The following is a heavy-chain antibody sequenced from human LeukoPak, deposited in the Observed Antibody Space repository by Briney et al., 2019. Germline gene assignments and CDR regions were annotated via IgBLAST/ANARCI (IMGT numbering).Heavy chain of an antibody. CDR3: ARNAVPDRPFSGMDV. V-gene: IGHV1-18*01. CDR1: GHTFTSYG. CDR2: ISAYNGNT. D-gene: IGHD2-2*01. Sequence: ASVKVSCKASGHTFTSYGISWVRQAPGQGLEWMGWISAYNGNTNYAQKLQGRVTMTTDTSTSTAYMELSSLRSEDTAVYYCARNAVPDRPFSGMDVWGKGTTVTVSS. J-gene: IGHJ6*04.